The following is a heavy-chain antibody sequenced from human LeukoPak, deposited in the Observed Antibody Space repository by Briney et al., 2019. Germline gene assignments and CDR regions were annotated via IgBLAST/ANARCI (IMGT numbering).Heavy chain of an antibody. D-gene: IGHD3-3*01. J-gene: IGHJ4*02. V-gene: IGHV3-23*01. CDR3: AKAAQTSYDFWSGYYTTPQYYFDY. Sequence: GGSLTLSCAASGFTFSSYAMSWVRQAPGKGLEWVSPINGSGGTKYYADSVKGRFTISRDNSKNTLYLQMNSLRAEDTAVYYCAKAAQTSYDFWSGYYTTPQYYFDYWGQRTLVTVSS. CDR2: INGSGGTK. CDR1: GFTFSSYA.